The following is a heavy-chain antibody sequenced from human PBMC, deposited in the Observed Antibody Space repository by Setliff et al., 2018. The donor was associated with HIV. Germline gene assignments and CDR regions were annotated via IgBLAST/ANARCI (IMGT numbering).Heavy chain of an antibody. J-gene: IGHJ4*02. D-gene: IGHD3-10*01. V-gene: IGHV4-4*09. CDR1: GGSISSYY. CDR3: ARGLSFYYPGGFDY. Sequence: SETLSLTCTVSGGSISSYYWSWIRQPPGKGLEWIGYIYTSGSTNYNPSLKSRVTISVDTSKNQFSLKLSSVTAAATAVYYCARGLSFYYPGGFDYWGQGTLVTVSS. CDR2: IYTSGST.